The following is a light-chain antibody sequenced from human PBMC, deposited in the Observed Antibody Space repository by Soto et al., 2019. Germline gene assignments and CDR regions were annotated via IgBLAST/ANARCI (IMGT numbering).Light chain of an antibody. CDR1: SSDVGGYNY. CDR2: DVS. J-gene: IGLJ3*02. Sequence: QSALTQPASVSGSPGQSITISCTGTSSDVGGYNYVSWYQQHPGKAPKLMIYDVSNRPSGVSNRFSGSKSGTSASLAISGLRSEDEADYYCAAWDDSLRGWVFGGGTKLTVL. CDR3: AAWDDSLRGWV. V-gene: IGLV2-14*01.